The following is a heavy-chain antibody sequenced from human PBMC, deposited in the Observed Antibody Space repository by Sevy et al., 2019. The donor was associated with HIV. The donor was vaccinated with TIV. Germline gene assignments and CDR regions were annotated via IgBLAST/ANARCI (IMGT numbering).Heavy chain of an antibody. D-gene: IGHD4-17*01. CDR1: GFTVSNNY. Sequence: GGSLRLSCTVSGFTVSNNYMSWVRQAPGKGLEWVSVIYSGGNKYYGDSVKGRFTISRDNSKNTLYLQMNSLTAEDTAIYYCARAYTVTSMDVWGKGTTVTVSS. J-gene: IGHJ6*04. V-gene: IGHV3-53*01. CDR3: ARAYTVTSMDV. CDR2: IYSGGNK.